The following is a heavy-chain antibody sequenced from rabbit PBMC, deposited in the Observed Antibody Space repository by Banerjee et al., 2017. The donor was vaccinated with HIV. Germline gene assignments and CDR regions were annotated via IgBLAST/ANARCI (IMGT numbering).Heavy chain of an antibody. V-gene: IGHV1S45*01. CDR2: IYPSSGVT. J-gene: IGHJ4*01. CDR3: VRDRANIGGDYGPYYFDL. CDR1: GFSLSNNYV. D-gene: IGHD2-1*01. Sequence: LEESGGDLVPPAGSLTLTCKASGFSLSNNYVMRWVRQAPGKGLEWIASIYPSSGVTYYANWAKGRFTISRENTQNTLYLQLNSLTAADTATYFCVRDRANIGGDYGPYYFDLWGPGTLVTVS.